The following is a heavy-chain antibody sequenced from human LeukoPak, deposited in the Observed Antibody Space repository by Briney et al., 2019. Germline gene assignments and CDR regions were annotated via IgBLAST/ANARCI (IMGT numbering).Heavy chain of an antibody. CDR3: ARVESIAAAGYFDY. CDR1: GYTFTGYY. D-gene: IGHD6-13*01. J-gene: IGHJ4*02. V-gene: IGHV1-2*02. CDR2: INPNSGGT. Sequence: ASVKVSCKASGYTFTGYYMHWVRQAPGQGLEWMGWINPNSGGTNYAQKFQGRGTMTRDTSISTAYMELSRLRSDDTAVYYCARVESIAAAGYFDYWGQGTLVTVSS.